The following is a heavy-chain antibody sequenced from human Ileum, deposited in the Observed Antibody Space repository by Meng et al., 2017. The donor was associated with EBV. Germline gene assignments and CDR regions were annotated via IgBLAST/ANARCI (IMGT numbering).Heavy chain of an antibody. V-gene: IGHV4-39*07. CDR3: ARDYSSSWYSGGFFKY. CDR2: IFNSGST. CDR1: GASISSTPYY. D-gene: IGHD6-13*01. J-gene: IGHJ1*01. Sequence: QLQWQESGPGPVKPSETLSLTCTAAGASISSTPYYWGWIRQPPGKGLEWIGNIFNSGSTSYSPSLKSRVTISVDTSKNQFSLKLSSVTAADTAVYYCARDYSSSWYSGGFFKYWGQGILVTASS.